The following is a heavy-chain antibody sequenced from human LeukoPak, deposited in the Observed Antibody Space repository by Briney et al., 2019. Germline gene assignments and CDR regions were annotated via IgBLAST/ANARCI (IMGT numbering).Heavy chain of an antibody. D-gene: IGHD2/OR15-2a*01. J-gene: IGHJ4*02. Sequence: PGRSLRLSCAASGFTFSSYAMHWVRQAPGKGLEWVAVISYDGSNKYYADSVKGRFTISRDNSKNTLYLQMNSLRAEDTAVYYFATLLKDSGDYGGQGTLVTVSS. CDR3: ATLLKDSGDY. CDR1: GFTFSSYA. V-gene: IGHV3-30-3*01. CDR2: ISYDGSNK.